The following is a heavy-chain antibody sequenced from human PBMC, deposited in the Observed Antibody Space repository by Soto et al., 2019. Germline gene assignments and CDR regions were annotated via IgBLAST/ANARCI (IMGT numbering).Heavy chain of an antibody. Sequence: QVQLVESGGGLVKPGGSLRLSCAASGFTFSDYYMSWIRQAPGKGLEWVSYISSSGSTIYYADSVKGRFTISRDNAKNSVYLQMKSLRAEDTAVYYCARDYMITFRERTFDYWGQGTLVPVSS. CDR1: GFTFSDYY. CDR2: ISSSGSTI. CDR3: ARDYMITFRERTFDY. J-gene: IGHJ4*02. V-gene: IGHV3-11*01. D-gene: IGHD3-16*01.